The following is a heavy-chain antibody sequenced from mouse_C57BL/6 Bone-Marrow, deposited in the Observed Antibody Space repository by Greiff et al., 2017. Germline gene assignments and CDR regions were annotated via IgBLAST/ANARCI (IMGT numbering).Heavy chain of an antibody. CDR3: ARKPRGYFDV. CDR1: GFSLTSYG. V-gene: IGHV2-2*01. J-gene: IGHJ1*03. CDR2: IWSGGST. Sequence: VQLQESGPGLVQPSQSLSITCTVSGFSLTSYGVHWVRQSPGTGLEWLGVIWSGGSTDYNAAFISRLSISKDNSKSQVFFKMNSLQTDDTAIYYCARKPRGYFDVWGTGTTVTVSS. D-gene: IGHD6-1*01.